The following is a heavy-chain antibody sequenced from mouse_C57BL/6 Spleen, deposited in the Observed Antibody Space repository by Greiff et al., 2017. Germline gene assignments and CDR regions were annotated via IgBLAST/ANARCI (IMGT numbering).Heavy chain of an antibody. D-gene: IGHD1-1*01. CDR2: IWTGGGT. J-gene: IGHJ1*03. V-gene: IGHV2-9-1*01. Sequence: QVQLKESGPGLVAPSQSLSITCTVSGFSLTSYAISWVRQPPGKGLEWLGVIWTGGGTNYDSARKSRLNISKDNSKRQVFLKMNSLQTDDTARYYCARIGTTGGYCYFDVWGTRTTVTVSS. CDR1: GFSLTSYA. CDR3: ARIGTTGGYCYFDV.